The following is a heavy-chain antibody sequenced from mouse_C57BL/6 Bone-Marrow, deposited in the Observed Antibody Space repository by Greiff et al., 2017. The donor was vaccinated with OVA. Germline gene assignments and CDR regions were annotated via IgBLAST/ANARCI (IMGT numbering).Heavy chain of an antibody. V-gene: IGHV5-9-1*02. CDR1: GFTFSSYA. CDR2: ISSGGDYI. Sequence: EVKLVESGEGLVKPGGSLKLSCAASGFTFSSYAMSWVRQTPEKRLEWVAYISSGGDYIYYADTVKGRFTISRDNARNTLYLQMSSLKSEDTAMYYCTKIDYYGSSGYFDVWGTGTTVTVSS. CDR3: TKIDYYGSSGYFDV. J-gene: IGHJ1*03. D-gene: IGHD1-1*01.